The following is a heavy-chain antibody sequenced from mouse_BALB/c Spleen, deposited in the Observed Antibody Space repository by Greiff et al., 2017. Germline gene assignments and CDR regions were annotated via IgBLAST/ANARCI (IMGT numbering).Heavy chain of an antibody. CDR2: ISSGGSYT. CDR3: ARHADGSSYVFAY. D-gene: IGHD1-1*01. V-gene: IGHV5-9-3*01. Sequence: EVQLVESGGGLVKPGGSLKLSCAASGFTFSSYAMSWVRQTPEKRLEWVATISSGGSYTYYPDSVKGRFTISRDNAKNTLYLQMSSLRSEDTAMYYCARHADGSSYVFAYWGQGTLVTVSA. J-gene: IGHJ3*01. CDR1: GFTFSSYA.